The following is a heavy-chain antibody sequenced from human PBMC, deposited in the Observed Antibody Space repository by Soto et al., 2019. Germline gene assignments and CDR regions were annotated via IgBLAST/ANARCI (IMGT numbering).Heavy chain of an antibody. J-gene: IGHJ4*02. CDR1: GGSISSSSYY. CDR3: ATSPVPAAALDLIVCFDY. D-gene: IGHD2-2*01. V-gene: IGHV4-39*01. Sequence: SETLSLTCTVSGGSISSSSYYWGWIRQPPGKGLEWIGSIYYSGSTYYNPSLKSRVTISVDTSKNQFSLKLSSVTAADTAVYYCATSPVPAAALDLIVCFDYWGQGTLVTVSS. CDR2: IYYSGST.